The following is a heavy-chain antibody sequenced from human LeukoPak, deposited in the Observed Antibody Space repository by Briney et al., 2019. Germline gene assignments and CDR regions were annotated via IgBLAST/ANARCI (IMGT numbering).Heavy chain of an antibody. CDR2: IRGSGGST. J-gene: IGHJ4*02. CDR1: GFTFSSYA. D-gene: IGHD3-16*01. CDR3: AKDLDDYVWGSAFDY. V-gene: IGHV3-23*01. Sequence: LPGGSLRLSCAASGFTFSSYAMSWVRQAPGKGLEWVSSIRGSGGSTYYADSVKGRFTISRDNSKNTLYLQMNSLRAEDTAVYYCAKDLDDYVWGSAFDYWGQGALVTVSS.